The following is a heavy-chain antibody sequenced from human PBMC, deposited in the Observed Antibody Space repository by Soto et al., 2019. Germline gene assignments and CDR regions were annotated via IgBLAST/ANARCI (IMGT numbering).Heavy chain of an antibody. CDR3: AGDLDGSGSYYTDY. CDR2: ISTYNGNT. CDR1: GYIFITYG. V-gene: IGHV1-18*01. Sequence: ASVKVSCKASGYIFITYGISWVRQAPGQGLEWMGRISTYNGNTNYAQNLQGRVTTTTDTSTSTAYMELRSLRSDDTAVYYCAGDLDGSGSYYTDYWGPGTLVT. D-gene: IGHD3-10*01. J-gene: IGHJ4*02.